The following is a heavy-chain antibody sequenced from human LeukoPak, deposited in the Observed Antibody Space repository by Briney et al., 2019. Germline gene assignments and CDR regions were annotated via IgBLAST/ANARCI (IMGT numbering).Heavy chain of an antibody. J-gene: IGHJ5*02. CDR1: GGSISSYY. D-gene: IGHD6-13*01. Sequence: SETLSLTCTVSGGSISSYYWSWIRQPPGKGLEWIGYIYCSGSTNYSPSLKSRVTISVDTSKNQFSLKLSSVTAADTAVYYCARQTWGHSSSWYAGYGFDPWGQGTLVTVSS. CDR3: ARQTWGHSSSWYAGYGFDP. V-gene: IGHV4-59*08. CDR2: IYCSGST.